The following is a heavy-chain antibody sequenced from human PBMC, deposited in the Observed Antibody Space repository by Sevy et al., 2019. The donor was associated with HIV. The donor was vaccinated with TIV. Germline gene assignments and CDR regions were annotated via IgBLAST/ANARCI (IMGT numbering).Heavy chain of an antibody. Sequence: ASVKVSCKVSGYTLTKLSMHWVRQAPGKGLEWMGRFDPEDGETIFAQKFQGRVTMTEDTSTDTAHMELSSLRSEDTAVYYCAAAREYYEDSSGYLDYWGQGTLVTVSS. CDR3: AAAREYYEDSSGYLDY. CDR1: GYTLTKLS. V-gene: IGHV1-24*01. J-gene: IGHJ4*02. CDR2: FDPEDGET. D-gene: IGHD3-22*01.